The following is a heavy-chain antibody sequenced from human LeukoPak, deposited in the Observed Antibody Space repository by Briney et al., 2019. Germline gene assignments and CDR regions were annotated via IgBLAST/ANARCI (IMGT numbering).Heavy chain of an antibody. CDR2: IYYSGSS. CDR3: ARRAHNSVYFDY. D-gene: IGHD5-24*01. J-gene: IGHJ4*02. CDR1: GGSISSGSYY. V-gene: IGHV4-39*01. Sequence: PSETLSLACTVSGGSISSGSYYWGWIRQPPGKGLKWIGSIYYSGSSYYNPSLKSRVTISVDTSKNQFSLKLSSVTAADTAVYYCARRAHNSVYFDYWGQGTLVTVSS.